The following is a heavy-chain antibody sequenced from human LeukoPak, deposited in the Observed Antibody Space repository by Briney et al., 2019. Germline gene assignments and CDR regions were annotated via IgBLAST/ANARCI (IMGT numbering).Heavy chain of an antibody. CDR2: LYPGDSDT. Sequence: GESLKISCKGSGXCFPNYWIGWVRQMPGKGLEWLGILYPGDSDTRYSPSFQGQVTISADKSISTAYQQWSSLKASDTAMYYCASRLRERFDSWGQGTLVTVSS. CDR3: ASRLRERFDS. CDR1: GXCFPNYW. V-gene: IGHV5-51*01. J-gene: IGHJ4*02. D-gene: IGHD5-12*01.